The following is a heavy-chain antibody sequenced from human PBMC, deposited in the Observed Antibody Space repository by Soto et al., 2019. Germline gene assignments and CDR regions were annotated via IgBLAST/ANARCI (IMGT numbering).Heavy chain of an antibody. V-gene: IGHV3-74*01. Sequence: LRXSCAASGFTFSSYWMHWVRQAPGKGLVWVSRINSDGSSTSYADSVKGRFTISRDNAKNTLYLQMNSLRAEDTAVYYCARETAILGWFDPWGQGTLVTISS. CDR2: INSDGSST. J-gene: IGHJ5*02. CDR3: ARETAILGWFDP. CDR1: GFTFSSYW. D-gene: IGHD2-21*02.